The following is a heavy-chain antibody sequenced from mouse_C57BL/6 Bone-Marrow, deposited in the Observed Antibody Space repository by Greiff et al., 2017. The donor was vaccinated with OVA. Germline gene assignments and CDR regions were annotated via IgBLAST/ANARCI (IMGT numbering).Heavy chain of an antibody. D-gene: IGHD1-1*01. CDR3: TFITTIGGDY. CDR2: IDPENGDT. V-gene: IGHV14-4*01. Sequence: EVKLQESGAELVRPGASVKLSCTASGFNIKDDYMHWVKQRPEQGLEWIGWIDPENGDTEYASKFQGKATITADTSSNTAYLQLSSLTSEDTAVYYCTFITTIGGDYWGQGTSVTVSS. CDR1: GFNIKDDY. J-gene: IGHJ4*01.